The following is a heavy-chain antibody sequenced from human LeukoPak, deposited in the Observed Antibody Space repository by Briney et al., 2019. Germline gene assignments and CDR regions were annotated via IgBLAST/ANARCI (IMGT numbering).Heavy chain of an antibody. V-gene: IGHV3-53*01. J-gene: IGHJ6*02. CDR1: GFTFSSYG. CDR2: IYSGGST. CDR3: ARVPGFYYYYGMDV. Sequence: GGSLRLSCAASGFTFSSYGMHWVRQAPGKGLEWVSVIYSGGSTYYADSVKGRFTISRDNSKNTLYLQMSSLRAEDTAVYYCARVPGFYYYYGMDVWGQGTTVTVSS.